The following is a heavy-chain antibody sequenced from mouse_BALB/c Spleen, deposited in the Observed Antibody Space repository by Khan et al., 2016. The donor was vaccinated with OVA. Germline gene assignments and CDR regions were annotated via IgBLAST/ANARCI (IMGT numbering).Heavy chain of an antibody. Sequence: VQLQQSGPELVKPGASVKISCKASGYSFIGYFMNWVKQSHGKSLEWIGRINPYNGDTFYNQKFKGKATLTVDKSSSTAHMELLSLTSEDSAVYYCGREGYDGYFDVWGAWTTVTVSS. D-gene: IGHD2-14*01. CDR2: INPYNGDT. CDR3: GREGYDGYFDV. CDR1: GYSFIGYF. V-gene: IGHV1-37*01. J-gene: IGHJ1*01.